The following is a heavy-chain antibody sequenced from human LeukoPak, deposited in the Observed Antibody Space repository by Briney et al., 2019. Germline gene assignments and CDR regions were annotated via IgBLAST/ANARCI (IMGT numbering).Heavy chain of an antibody. J-gene: IGHJ6*02. CDR1: GFTFSSYG. Sequence: PGGSLRLSCAASGFTFSSYGMHWVRQAPGKGLEWVAVIWYDGSNKYYADSVKGRFTISRDNSKNTLYLQMNSLRAEDTAVYYCARYKGVVNYYYYGMDVWGQGTTVTVSS. CDR2: IWYDGSNK. V-gene: IGHV3-33*01. D-gene: IGHD1-14*01. CDR3: ARYKGVVNYYYYGMDV.